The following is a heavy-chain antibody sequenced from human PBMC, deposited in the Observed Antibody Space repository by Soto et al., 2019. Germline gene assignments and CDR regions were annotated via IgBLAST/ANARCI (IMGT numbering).Heavy chain of an antibody. V-gene: IGHV1-18*01. CDR3: VATGGHYFDY. J-gene: IGHJ4*02. D-gene: IGHD3-10*01. Sequence: GASVKVSCKASGYTFTSYGISWVRQAPGQGLEWMGWISAYNGNTNYAQKLQGRVTMTTDTSTSTVYMELSSLRSEDTAVYYCVATGGHYFDYWGQGTLVTVSS. CDR1: GYTFTSYG. CDR2: ISAYNGNT.